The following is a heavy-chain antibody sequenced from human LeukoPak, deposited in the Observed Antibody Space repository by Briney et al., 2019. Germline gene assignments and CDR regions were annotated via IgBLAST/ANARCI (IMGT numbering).Heavy chain of an antibody. V-gene: IGHV3-23*01. CDR1: GFIFSGYA. Sequence: PGGSLRLSCAASGFIFSGYAMSWVRQAPGKGLEWVSTIGSSGGSTYYADSVKGRFTISRDNSKNTLYLQMNSLRAEDTAVYYCPKVGDRSGWNYWGQGTLVTVSS. CDR2: IGSSGGST. J-gene: IGHJ4*02. D-gene: IGHD6-19*01. CDR3: PKVGDRSGWNY.